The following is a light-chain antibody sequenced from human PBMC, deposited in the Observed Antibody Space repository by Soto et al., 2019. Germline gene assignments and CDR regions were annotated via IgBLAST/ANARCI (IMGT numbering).Light chain of an antibody. CDR3: QQYHTSSIT. J-gene: IGKJ5*01. CDR1: QTISSW. Sequence: DIEMTQSPSTLSASLGDRVTITWRASQTISSWLAWYQQKPGKAPNLLIYDASTLERGVPSRFSGTGSGTEFTLTIDRLQPDDFATYYCQQYHTSSITFGQGTRLEI. V-gene: IGKV1-5*01. CDR2: DAS.